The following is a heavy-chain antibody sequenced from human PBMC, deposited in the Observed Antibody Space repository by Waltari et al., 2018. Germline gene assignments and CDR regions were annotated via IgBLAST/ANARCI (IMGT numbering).Heavy chain of an antibody. CDR3: AREGGRIVATLRFDY. CDR2: ISSSSSYI. V-gene: IGHV3-21*01. J-gene: IGHJ4*02. Sequence: EVQLVESGGGLVKPGGSLRLSCAASGFTFSSYSMNWVRQAPGKGLEWVSSISSSSSYIYYADSVKGRFTISRDNAKNSLYLQMNSLRAEDTAVYYCAREGGRIVATLRFDYWGQGTLVTVSS. D-gene: IGHD5-12*01. CDR1: GFTFSSYS.